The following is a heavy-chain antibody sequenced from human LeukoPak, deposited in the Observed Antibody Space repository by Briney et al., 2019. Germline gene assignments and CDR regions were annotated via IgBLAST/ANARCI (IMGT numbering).Heavy chain of an antibody. D-gene: IGHD6-13*01. Sequence: GGSLRLSCAASGFTFSSYAMTWVRQAPGKGLEWVSTIYSGGSTYYADSVKGRFTISRDNSQNTLYLQMNSLRAEDTALYYCSRAATLAGPFDFWGQGTLVTVSA. CDR2: IYSGGST. CDR1: GFTFSSYA. V-gene: IGHV3-53*01. J-gene: IGHJ4*01. CDR3: SRAATLAGPFDF.